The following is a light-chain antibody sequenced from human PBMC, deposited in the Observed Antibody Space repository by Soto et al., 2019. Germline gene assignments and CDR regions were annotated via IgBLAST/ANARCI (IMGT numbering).Light chain of an antibody. CDR1: QSISTY. CDR3: QQTYSSLIT. J-gene: IGKJ5*01. V-gene: IGKV1-39*01. Sequence: DIQMTQSPSSLSASVGDRVTITCRASQSISTYLSWLQQKPGSAPKLLIYAASTLHSGVPSRFSGSASGTDFTLTISSLQPEDSGVYYCQQTYSSLITFGQGTRLEI. CDR2: AAS.